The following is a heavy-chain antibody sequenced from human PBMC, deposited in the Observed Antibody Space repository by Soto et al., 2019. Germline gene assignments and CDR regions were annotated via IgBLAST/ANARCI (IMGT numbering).Heavy chain of an antibody. CDR2: INPSGGST. CDR3: AREGGGNTGILTGYYVS. D-gene: IGHD3-9*01. Sequence: ASVKVSCKASGYTFTSYYMHWVRQAPGQGLEWMGIINPSGGSTSYAQKFQGRVTMTRDTSTSTVYMELSSLRSEDTAVYYCAREGGGNTGILTGYYVSSGPGTLVTVSS. J-gene: IGHJ5*02. V-gene: IGHV1-46*01. CDR1: GYTFTSYY.